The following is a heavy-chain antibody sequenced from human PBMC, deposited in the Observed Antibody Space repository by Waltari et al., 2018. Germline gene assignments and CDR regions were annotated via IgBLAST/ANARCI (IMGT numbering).Heavy chain of an antibody. J-gene: IGHJ4*02. CDR3: VGHRFGSGNYFDY. D-gene: IGHD3-10*01. CDR1: GFSVSSNY. CDR2: IYSGGSS. Sequence: EVQVVESGGGLIPPGGSLRLSRRVSGFSVSSNYMSWVRQAPGKWLEWVAVIYSGGSSYYVDSVKGRFTISRDNSKNTIYLEMNSLRGEDTAVYFCVGHRFGSGNYFDYWGQGTPVTVSS. V-gene: IGHV3-53*01.